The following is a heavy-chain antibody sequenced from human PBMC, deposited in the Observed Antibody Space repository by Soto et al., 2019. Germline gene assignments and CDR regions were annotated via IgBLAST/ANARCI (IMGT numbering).Heavy chain of an antibody. CDR3: AKALPAISGIYYLDA. CDR2: LSGAA. Sequence: EVQLLESGGGLVQPGGSLRISCVASEFTFSTFPMSWVRQAPGKGLEWVSTLSGAAYYADSVKGRFTISGDSSKNTLYLQMHSLTADDTAVYYCAKALPAISGIYYLDAWGQGTLVTVSS. J-gene: IGHJ4*02. V-gene: IGHV3-23*01. CDR1: EFTFSTFP. D-gene: IGHD2-15*01.